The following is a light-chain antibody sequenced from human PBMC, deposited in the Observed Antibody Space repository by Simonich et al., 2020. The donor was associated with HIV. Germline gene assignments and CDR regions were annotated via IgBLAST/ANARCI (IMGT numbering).Light chain of an antibody. CDR3: QQYYSTPQT. CDR1: QSVLYSSNNKNY. J-gene: IGKJ1*01. CDR2: WAS. V-gene: IGKV4-1*01. Sequence: DIVMTQSPDSLGVSLGERVTINCKSSQSVLYSSNNKNYLAWYQQKPVQPPKLLIYWASPRESGVPDRFSGSGSGTDFTLTISSLQAEDVAVYYCQQYYSTPQTFGQGTKVEIK.